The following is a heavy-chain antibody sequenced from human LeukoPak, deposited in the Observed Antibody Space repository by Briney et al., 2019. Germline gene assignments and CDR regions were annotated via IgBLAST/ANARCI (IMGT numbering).Heavy chain of an antibody. CDR2: IIPILGIA. J-gene: IGHJ4*02. CDR1: GGTFSSYA. V-gene: IGHV1-69*04. CDR3: ARDEVATTTFDY. D-gene: IGHD5-12*01. Sequence: SVKVSCKASGGTFSSYAVSWVRQAPGQGLDWMGRIIPILGIANYAQKFQGRVTITADKSTSTAYMELSSLRSEDTVVYYCARDEVATTTFDYWGQGTLVTVSS.